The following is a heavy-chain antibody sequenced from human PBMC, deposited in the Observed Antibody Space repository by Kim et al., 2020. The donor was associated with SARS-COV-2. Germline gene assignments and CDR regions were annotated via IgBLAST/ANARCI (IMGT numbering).Heavy chain of an antibody. V-gene: IGHV4-59*13. J-gene: IGHJ6*02. CDR1: GGSISSYY. D-gene: IGHD3-3*01. CDR3: ARFSGYDFWSGSTDWYGMDV. Sequence: SETLSLTCTVSGGSISSYYWSWIRQPPGKGLEWIGYIYYSGSTNYNPSLKSRVTISVDTSKNQFSLKLSSVTAADTAVYYCARFSGYDFWSGSTDWYGMDVWGQGTTVTVSS. CDR2: IYYSGST.